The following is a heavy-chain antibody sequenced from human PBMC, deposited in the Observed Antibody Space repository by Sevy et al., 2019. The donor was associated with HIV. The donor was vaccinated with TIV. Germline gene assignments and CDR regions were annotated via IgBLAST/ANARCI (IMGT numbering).Heavy chain of an antibody. CDR2: ISGSGGST. CDR1: GFTFSSYA. V-gene: IGHV3-23*01. CDR3: AKDGVPYYDFWSGRENWFDP. J-gene: IGHJ5*02. D-gene: IGHD3-3*01. Sequence: GGSLRLSCAASGFTFSSYAMSWVRQAPGKGLEWVSGISGSGGSTYYADSVKGRFTISRDNSKNTLYLQMNSLRAEDTAVYYCAKDGVPYYDFWSGRENWFDPWGQGTLVTVSS.